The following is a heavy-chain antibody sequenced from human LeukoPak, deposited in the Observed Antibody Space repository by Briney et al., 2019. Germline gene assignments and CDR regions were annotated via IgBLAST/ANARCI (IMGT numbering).Heavy chain of an antibody. CDR3: ARAAVLVGPGRYFDY. Sequence: ASVKVSCKASGYTFTGYYMHWVRQAPGQGLEWMGWINPNSGGTNYAQKFQGRVTMTRDTSISTAYMELSRLRSDDTAVYYCARAAVLVGPGRYFDYWGQGTLVTVSS. D-gene: IGHD2-15*01. CDR1: GYTFTGYY. V-gene: IGHV1-2*02. J-gene: IGHJ4*02. CDR2: INPNSGGT.